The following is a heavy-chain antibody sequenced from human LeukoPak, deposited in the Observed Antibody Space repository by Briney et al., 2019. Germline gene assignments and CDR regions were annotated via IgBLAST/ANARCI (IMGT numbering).Heavy chain of an antibody. D-gene: IGHD3-22*01. CDR3: ARGTNYNDGSGFFGFYYFGY. Sequence: GGSLRLSCAASEFTFSTYWMHWVRQAPGKGLVWVSRINSGGSVTNYADSVKGRFTISRDNAKNTLYLQMNSLRAEDTAIYYCARGTNYNDGSGFFGFYYFGYWGQGALVTVTA. V-gene: IGHV3-74*01. CDR1: EFTFSTYW. CDR2: INSGGSVT. J-gene: IGHJ4*02.